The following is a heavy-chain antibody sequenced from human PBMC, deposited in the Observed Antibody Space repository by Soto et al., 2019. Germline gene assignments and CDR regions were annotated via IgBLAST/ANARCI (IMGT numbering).Heavy chain of an antibody. J-gene: IGHJ5*02. Sequence: SVKVSFKASGYTFTRYTMNWVRQAPGQRLEWMGWINPDNGNTKSSQKFQDRVIITRDTSASTAYMDLSSLRSEDTAVYYCARGIATGQLNPWGQGTLVTVSS. CDR3: ARGIATGQLNP. D-gene: IGHD2-2*01. V-gene: IGHV1-3*01. CDR2: INPDNGNT. CDR1: GYTFTRYT.